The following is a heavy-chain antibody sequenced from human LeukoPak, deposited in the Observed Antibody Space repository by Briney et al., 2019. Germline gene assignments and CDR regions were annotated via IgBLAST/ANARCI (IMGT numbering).Heavy chain of an antibody. J-gene: IGHJ3*02. CDR1: GGSISSSSYY. Sequence: SETLSLTCTVSGGSISSSSYYWGWIRQPPGKGLEWIGRIYISGSADYNPSLKSRVTISVDTSKNQFSLKLSSVTAADTAVYYCARSVSPTYQCFGDAFDIWGQGTMVTVSS. CDR3: ARSVSPTYQCFGDAFDI. V-gene: IGHV4-39*07. CDR2: IYISGSA. D-gene: IGHD3-10*01.